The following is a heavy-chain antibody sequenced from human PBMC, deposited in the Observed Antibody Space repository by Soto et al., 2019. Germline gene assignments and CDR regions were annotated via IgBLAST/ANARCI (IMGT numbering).Heavy chain of an antibody. D-gene: IGHD3-3*01. J-gene: IGHJ4*02. CDR3: ARPDSAGYYTY. CDR2: IYHSGTT. Sequence: PSETLSLTCAFSVDSISSGYYWAWIRQPPGKGLEWIGSIYHSGTTYYNPSLKSRVTISVDTSKNQFSLKLSSVTAADSAVYYCARPDSAGYYTYCGQGTLVIVSS. V-gene: IGHV4-38-2*01. CDR1: VDSISSGYY.